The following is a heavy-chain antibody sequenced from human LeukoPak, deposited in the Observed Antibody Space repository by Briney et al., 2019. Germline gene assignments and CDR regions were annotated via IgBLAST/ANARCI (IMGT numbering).Heavy chain of an antibody. CDR1: GFTFGDHA. Sequence: GGSLRLSCPGSGFTFGDHAMSWVRQAPGKGIEWVGFIRSKAYRGTTEYAASVKGRFTISRDDSASIAYLQMNSLRTEDTAVYYCARGPIQLWIHNAMDVWGQGTTVTVSS. D-gene: IGHD5-18*01. V-gene: IGHV3-49*04. J-gene: IGHJ6*02. CDR2: IRSKAYRGTT. CDR3: ARGPIQLWIHNAMDV.